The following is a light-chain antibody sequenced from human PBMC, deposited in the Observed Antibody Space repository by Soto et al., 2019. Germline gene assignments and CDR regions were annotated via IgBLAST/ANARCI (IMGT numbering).Light chain of an antibody. V-gene: IGKV4-1*01. CDR1: QRVLYSSNNKNY. J-gene: IGKJ4*01. Sequence: DIVMTQSPDSLAVSLGERATINCKSSQRVLYSSNNKNYLAWYQQKPGQPPKLLIYWSSTRESGVPDLFSVSGSGTDFTLTISSLQAEDVAVYYCQQYDSTPPTFSGGTKVEIK. CDR2: WSS. CDR3: QQYDSTPPT.